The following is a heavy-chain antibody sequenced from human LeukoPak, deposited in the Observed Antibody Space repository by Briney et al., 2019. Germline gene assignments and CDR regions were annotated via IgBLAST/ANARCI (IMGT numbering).Heavy chain of an antibody. CDR1: GSSISSYY. CDR2: IYYSGST. J-gene: IGHJ4*02. CDR3: ARGGRAIFGVVTGFDY. V-gene: IGHV4-59*01. D-gene: IGHD3-3*01. Sequence: SETLSLTCTVSGSSISSYYWSWIRQPPGKGPEWIGYIYYSGSTNYNPSLKSRVTISVNTSKNQFSLKLSSVTAADTAVYYCARGGRAIFGVVTGFDYWGQGTLVTVSS.